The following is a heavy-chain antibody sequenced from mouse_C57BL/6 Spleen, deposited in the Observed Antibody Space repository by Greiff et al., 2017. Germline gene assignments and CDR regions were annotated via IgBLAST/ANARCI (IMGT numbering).Heavy chain of an antibody. J-gene: IGHJ4*01. CDR1: GYTFTSYW. Sequence: QVQLKQSGAELAKPGASVKLSCKASGYTFTSYWMHWVKQRPGQGLEWIGYINPSSGYTKYNQKFKDKATLTADKSSSTAYMQLISLTSEDSAVYYCAISAQASYAMDYWGQGTSVTVSS. CDR2: INPSSGYT. D-gene: IGHD3-2*02. V-gene: IGHV1-7*01. CDR3: AISAQASYAMDY.